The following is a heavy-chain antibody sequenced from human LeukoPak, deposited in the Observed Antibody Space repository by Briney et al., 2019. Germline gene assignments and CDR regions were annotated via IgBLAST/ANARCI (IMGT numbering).Heavy chain of an antibody. Sequence: SETLSLTCAVYGGSFSGYYWSWIRQPPGKGLEWIGEINHSGSTNYNPSLKSRVTISVDTSKNQFSLKLSSVTAADTAVYYCARQSFDAFDIWGQGTMVTVSS. J-gene: IGHJ3*02. CDR2: INHSGST. CDR1: GGSFSGYY. V-gene: IGHV4-34*01. CDR3: ARQSFDAFDI.